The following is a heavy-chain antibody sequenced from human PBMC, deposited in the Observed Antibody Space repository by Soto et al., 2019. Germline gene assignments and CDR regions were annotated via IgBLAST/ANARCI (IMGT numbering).Heavy chain of an antibody. CDR3: ARASRAAYGMDV. J-gene: IGHJ6*02. Sequence: SVKVSCKASGGTFNSYAISWVRQAPGQGLEWVGGIIPIFGTANYAQKFQGRVTITADESTSTAYMELSSLRSEDTAVYYCARASRAAYGMDVWGQGTTVTVSS. CDR2: IIPIFGTA. D-gene: IGHD2-15*01. V-gene: IGHV1-69*13. CDR1: GGTFNSYA.